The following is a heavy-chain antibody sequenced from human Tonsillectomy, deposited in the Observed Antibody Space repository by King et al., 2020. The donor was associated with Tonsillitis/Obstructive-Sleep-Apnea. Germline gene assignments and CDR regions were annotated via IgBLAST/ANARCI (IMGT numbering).Heavy chain of an antibody. V-gene: IGHV2-5*02. CDR3: SPRLIYYYDSSGYSQGNWFDP. Sequence: FTLQESGPTLVKPTQTLTLTCTFSGFSFSTSGVGVGWIRQPPGKALEWLALIYWDDDKRYSPSLKSRLTITKDTSKNQVVLTMNNMDPVDTATYYCSPRLIYYYDSSGYSQGNWFDPWGQGTLVTVSS. D-gene: IGHD3-22*01. CDR2: IYWDDDK. J-gene: IGHJ5*02. CDR1: GFSFSTSGVG.